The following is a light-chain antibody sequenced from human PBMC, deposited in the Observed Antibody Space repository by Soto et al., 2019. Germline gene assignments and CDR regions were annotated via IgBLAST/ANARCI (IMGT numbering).Light chain of an antibody. J-gene: IGKJ5*01. V-gene: IGKV3-11*01. CDR3: QQRYVWPIT. Sequence: DIVLTQSPATLSLSPGERATLSCRASQRIGDYLAWYQQRPGQAPRLLIYDASNRAADTPARFSGSGSGSDYTLTISSLQPDDFAVYYCQQRYVWPITFGQGTRLDIK. CDR1: QRIGDY. CDR2: DAS.